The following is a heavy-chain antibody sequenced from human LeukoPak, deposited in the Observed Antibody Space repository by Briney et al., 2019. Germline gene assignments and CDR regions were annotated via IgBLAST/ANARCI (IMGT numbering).Heavy chain of an antibody. V-gene: IGHV3-21*01. CDR3: VKDRLVGGSDRHPLDY. CDR1: GFTFSSYT. D-gene: IGHD1-26*01. Sequence: TGGSLRLSCAASGFTFSSYTMTWVRQAPGKGLEWVSSISRSGDYIFYADSVRGRFTISRDNAKNSLYLQMTSLRAEDTAVYYCVKDRLVGGSDRHPLDYRGQGTLVTVSS. CDR2: ISRSGDYI. J-gene: IGHJ4*02.